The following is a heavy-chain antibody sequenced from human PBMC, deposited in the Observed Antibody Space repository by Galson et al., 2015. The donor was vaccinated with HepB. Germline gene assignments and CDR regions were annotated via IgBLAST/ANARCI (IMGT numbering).Heavy chain of an antibody. Sequence: SLRLSCAASGFTFSSYGMHWVRQAPGKGLEWVAVISYDGSNKYYADSVKGRFTISRDNSKNTLYLQMNSLRSEDTAVYYCAREPYDYIWGSYRSKYYFDYWGQGTLVTVSS. D-gene: IGHD3-16*02. CDR3: AREPYDYIWGSYRSKYYFDY. J-gene: IGHJ4*02. V-gene: IGHV3-30*03. CDR2: ISYDGSNK. CDR1: GFTFSSYG.